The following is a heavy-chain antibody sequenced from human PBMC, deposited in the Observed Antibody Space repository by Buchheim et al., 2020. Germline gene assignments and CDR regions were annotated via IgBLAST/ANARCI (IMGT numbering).Heavy chain of an antibody. Sequence: EVQLLESGGDLVQPGGSLRLSCAASGFTFSSYAMSWVRQAPGKGLEWVSALNGGGSITFYADSVKVRFTLSRHNSKNTLYLQMNSLRAEDTAVYYCAKRPYYYDSSGYYYFDYWGQGTL. CDR1: GFTFSSYA. D-gene: IGHD3-22*01. CDR2: LNGGGSIT. V-gene: IGHV3-23*01. J-gene: IGHJ4*02. CDR3: AKRPYYYDSSGYYYFDY.